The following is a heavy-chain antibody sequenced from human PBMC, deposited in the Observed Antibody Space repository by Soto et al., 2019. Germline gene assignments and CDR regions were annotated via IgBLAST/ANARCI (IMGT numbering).Heavy chain of an antibody. V-gene: IGHV1-18*01. CDR1: GYTFTSYG. CDR2: ISAHNGNT. D-gene: IGHD3-3*02. J-gene: IGHJ6*02. Sequence: QVHLVQSGAEVKKPGASVKVSCKASGYTFTSYGITWVRQAPGQGLEWMGWISAHNGNTDYAQKLQGRVIVTRDTXTSTAYMELRSLRYDDTAVYYCARDKDRQQLGGNYYYILDVWGQGTTVTVSS. CDR3: ARDKDRQQLGGNYYYILDV.